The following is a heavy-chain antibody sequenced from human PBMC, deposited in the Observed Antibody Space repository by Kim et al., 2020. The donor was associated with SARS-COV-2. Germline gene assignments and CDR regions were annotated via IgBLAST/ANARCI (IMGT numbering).Heavy chain of an antibody. CDR1: GYTITTYV. Sequence: ASVKVSCKASGYTITTYVMNWVRQAPGQGLEWMGWMNTNTGNPTYAHGFTGRFVFSLDTSVSTAYLQISSLRAEDTAVYYCARSLIGRSDSWGQGTLVTVSS. CDR3: ARSLIGRSDS. J-gene: IGHJ4*02. CDR2: MNTNTGNP. D-gene: IGHD2-21*01. V-gene: IGHV7-4-1*02.